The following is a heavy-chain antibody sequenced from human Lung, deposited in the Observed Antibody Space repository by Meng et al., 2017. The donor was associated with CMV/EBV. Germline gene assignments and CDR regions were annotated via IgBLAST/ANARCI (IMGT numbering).Heavy chain of an antibody. CDR1: GFTVETNY. CDR3: ARDLVVPAAIQYYYHNYGMDV. CDR2: IYSAGNT. V-gene: IGHV3-66*02. Sequence: GEXXKISCAASGFTVETNYMSWVRQAPGKGLEWVSNIYSAGNTYYADSVKGRFTISRDNSKNTLSLQMNSLRVEDTAVYYCARDLVVPAAIQYYYHNYGMDVWGQGTXVTVSS. J-gene: IGHJ6*02. D-gene: IGHD2-2*01.